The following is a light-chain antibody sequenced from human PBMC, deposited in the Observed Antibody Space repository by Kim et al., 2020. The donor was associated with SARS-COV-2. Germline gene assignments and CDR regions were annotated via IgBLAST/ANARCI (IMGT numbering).Light chain of an antibody. Sequence: STLSASGGDRVTITCRASQYITRGLAWYQQKPGKAPKLLIYDASTLDSGVPSRFRGSGSGTEFTLTISSLQPDDFASYYCQHRKTFGQGTKVDIK. J-gene: IGKJ1*01. CDR1: QYITRG. V-gene: IGKV1-5*01. CDR3: QHRKT. CDR2: DAS.